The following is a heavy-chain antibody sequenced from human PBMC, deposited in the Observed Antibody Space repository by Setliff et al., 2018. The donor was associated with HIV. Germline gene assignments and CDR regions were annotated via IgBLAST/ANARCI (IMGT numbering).Heavy chain of an antibody. D-gene: IGHD3-10*01. Sequence: SGPTLVNPTETLTVTCSIAGVSFRSSGLYAGWIRQPPGKALEWLAVIYGDGTDFFRPSLKSRLSITKGASKNQVVLTMTNMDPADTATYYCVFGRGDGYFDYWGQGTLATVSS. CDR2: IYGDGTD. V-gene: IGHV2-5*02. J-gene: IGHJ4*02. CDR1: GVSFRSSGLY. CDR3: VFGRGDGYFDY.